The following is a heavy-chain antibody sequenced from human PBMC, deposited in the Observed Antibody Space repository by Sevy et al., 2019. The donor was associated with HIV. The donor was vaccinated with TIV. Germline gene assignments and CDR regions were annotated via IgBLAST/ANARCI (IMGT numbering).Heavy chain of an antibody. J-gene: IGHJ5*02. CDR3: AGQTSGWYHWFDP. D-gene: IGHD6-19*01. CDR1: GYTFIGYY. Sequence: ASVKVSCKASGYTFIGYYIHWLRQAPGQGLEWIGWINPSSGGTKYTQKFQGRVTVTTDMSVSTAYMELIGLRSDDTAMYYCAGQTSGWYHWFDPWGQGTLVTVSS. CDR2: INPSSGGT. V-gene: IGHV1-2*02.